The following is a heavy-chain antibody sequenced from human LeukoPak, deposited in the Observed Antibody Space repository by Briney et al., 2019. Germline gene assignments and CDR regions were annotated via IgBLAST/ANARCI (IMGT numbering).Heavy chain of an antibody. CDR2: IWYDGSNK. D-gene: IGHD2-21*02. J-gene: IGHJ4*02. Sequence: GGSLRLSCAASGFTFSSYGMHWVRQAPGKGLEWVAVIWYDGSNKYYADSVKGRFTISRDNSKNTLYLQMNSLRAEDTAVYRCMVTHPQHYYFDYWGQGTLVTVSS. CDR1: GFTFSSYG. CDR3: MVTHPQHYYFDY. V-gene: IGHV3-33*01.